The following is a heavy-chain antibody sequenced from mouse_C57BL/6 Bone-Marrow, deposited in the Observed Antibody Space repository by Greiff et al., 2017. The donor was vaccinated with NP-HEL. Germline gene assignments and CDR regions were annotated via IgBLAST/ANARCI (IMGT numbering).Heavy chain of an antibody. CDR3: ARRANWDDWYFDV. CDR1: GFTFSDYY. J-gene: IGHJ1*03. CDR2: ISNGGGST. D-gene: IGHD4-1*01. V-gene: IGHV5-12*01. Sequence: EVQRVESGGGLVQPGGSLKLSCAASGFTFSDYYMYWVRQTPEKRLEWVAYISNGGGSTYYPDTVKGRFTISRDNAKNTLYLQMSRLKSEDTAMYYCARRANWDDWYFDVWGTGTTVTVSS.